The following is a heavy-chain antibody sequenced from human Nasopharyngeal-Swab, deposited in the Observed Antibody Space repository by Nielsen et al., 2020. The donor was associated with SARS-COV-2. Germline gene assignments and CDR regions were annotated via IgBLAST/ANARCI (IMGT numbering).Heavy chain of an antibody. V-gene: IGHV1-69*01. CDR3: ARGLYSSGFSYYYYGMDV. CDR2: IIPIFGTA. D-gene: IGHD6-19*01. Sequence: WVRQAPGQGLEWMGGIIPIFGTANYAQKFQGRVTITADESTSTAYMELSNLRSEDTAVYYCARGLYSSGFSYYYYGMDVWGQGTTVTVSS. J-gene: IGHJ6*02.